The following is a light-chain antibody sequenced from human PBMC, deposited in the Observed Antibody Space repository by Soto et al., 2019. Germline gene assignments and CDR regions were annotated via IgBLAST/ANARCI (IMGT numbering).Light chain of an antibody. Sequence: HSVLTQPASVSGSPGQSITISCTGTSSDVGGYNYVSWYQQHPGKAPKLMIYEVSNRPSGVSNRFSGSKSGNTASLTISGLQAEDEADYYCSSYTSSSRAVVFGGGTQLTVL. J-gene: IGLJ2*01. CDR1: SSDVGGYNY. V-gene: IGLV2-14*01. CDR2: EVS. CDR3: SSYTSSSRAVV.